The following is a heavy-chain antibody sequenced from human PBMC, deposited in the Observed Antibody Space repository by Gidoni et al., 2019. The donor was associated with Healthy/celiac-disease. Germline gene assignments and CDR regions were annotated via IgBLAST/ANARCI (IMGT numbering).Heavy chain of an antibody. CDR1: GFTFSNAW. V-gene: IGHV3-15*01. CDR2: IKSKTDGRTT. CDR3: TTVVSQ. Sequence: EVQLVESGGGLVKPGGSLRLSCAASGFTFSNAWMSWVRQAPGKGLEWVGRIKSKTDGRTTDYAAPVKGRFTISRDDSKNTLYLQMNSMKTEDTAVYYCTTVVSQWGQGTLVTVSS. J-gene: IGHJ4*02.